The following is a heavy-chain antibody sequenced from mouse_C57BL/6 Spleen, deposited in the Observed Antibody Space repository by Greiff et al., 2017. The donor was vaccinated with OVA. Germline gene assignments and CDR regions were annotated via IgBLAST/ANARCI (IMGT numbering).Heavy chain of an antibody. CDR3: ARAPYSNYVGYFDY. J-gene: IGHJ2*01. CDR2: ISDGGSYT. D-gene: IGHD2-5*01. Sequence: EVHLVKSGGGLVKPGGSLKLSCAASGFTFSSYAMSWVRQTPEKRLEWVATISDGGSYTYYPDNVKGRFTISRDNAKNNLYLQMSHPKSEDTAMYYCARAPYSNYVGYFDYWGQGTTLTVSS. V-gene: IGHV5-4*01. CDR1: GFTFSSYA.